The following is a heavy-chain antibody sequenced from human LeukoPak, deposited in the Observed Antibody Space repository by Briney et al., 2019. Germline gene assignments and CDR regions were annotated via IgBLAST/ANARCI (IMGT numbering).Heavy chain of an antibody. J-gene: IGHJ3*02. D-gene: IGHD6-19*01. CDR3: ARFSLGIAVAGTGEAFDI. CDR1: GGSISSYY. Sequence: SETLSLTCTVSGGSISSYYWSWIRQPAGKGLEWIGRIYTSGSTNYNPSLKSRVTMSVDTSKNQFSLKLSSLTAADTAVYYCARFSLGIAVAGTGEAFDIWGQGTMVTVSS. V-gene: IGHV4-4*07. CDR2: IYTSGST.